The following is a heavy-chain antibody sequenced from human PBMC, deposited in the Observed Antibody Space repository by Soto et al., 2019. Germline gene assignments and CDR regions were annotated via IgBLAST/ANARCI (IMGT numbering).Heavy chain of an antibody. CDR2: ISWNSGSI. J-gene: IGHJ3*02. D-gene: IGHD6-19*01. Sequence: GGSLRLSCAASGFTFDDYAMHWVRQAPGKGLEWVSGISWNSGSIGYADSVKGRFTISRDNAKNSLYLQMNSLRAEDTALYYCAKGLEAGDAFDIWGQGTMVTVSS. CDR3: AKGLEAGDAFDI. CDR1: GFTFDDYA. V-gene: IGHV3-9*01.